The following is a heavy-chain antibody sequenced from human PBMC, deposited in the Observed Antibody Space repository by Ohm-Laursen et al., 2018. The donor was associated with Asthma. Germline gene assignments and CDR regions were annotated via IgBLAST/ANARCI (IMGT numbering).Heavy chain of an antibody. Sequence: DPMSLTSTVSGGSISSDYYYWFRQPPGQGLEWIGYIYYTGSTNYNPSLKSRVTISVNTSKNQFSLQLNSVIAADTAVYFRARESGRSGSRLDAFDIWGQGTMVTVAS. V-gene: IGHV4-59*01. CDR2: IYYTGST. CDR1: GGSISSDY. J-gene: IGHJ3*02. D-gene: IGHD3-10*01. CDR3: ARESGRSGSRLDAFDI.